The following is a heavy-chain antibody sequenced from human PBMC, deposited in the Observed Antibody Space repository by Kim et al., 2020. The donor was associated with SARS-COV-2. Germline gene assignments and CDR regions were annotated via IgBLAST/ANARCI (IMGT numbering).Heavy chain of an antibody. Sequence: KGQVTISVDKSKNQFSLKLSSVTAADTAVYYCARVVRGRGYSGYVYYFDYWGQGTLVTVSS. J-gene: IGHJ4*02. D-gene: IGHD5-12*01. V-gene: IGHV4-4*02. CDR3: ARVVRGRGYSGYVYYFDY.